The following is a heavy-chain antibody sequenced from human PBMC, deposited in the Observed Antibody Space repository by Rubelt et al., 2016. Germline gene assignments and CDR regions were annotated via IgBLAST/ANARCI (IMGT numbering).Heavy chain of an antibody. J-gene: IGHJ4*02. Sequence: QVQLQESGPGLVKPSETLSLTCTVSGGSISSYYWSWIRQPPGKGLEWIGYIYYSGSTNYNPSLKSRVTISVDTVKNQVSLKLSSVTAADTAVYYCARLGGRQLDLDYWGQGTVVTVSS. CDR1: GGSISSYY. D-gene: IGHD6-13*01. CDR3: ARLGGRQLDLDY. V-gene: IGHV4-59*01. CDR2: IYYSGST.